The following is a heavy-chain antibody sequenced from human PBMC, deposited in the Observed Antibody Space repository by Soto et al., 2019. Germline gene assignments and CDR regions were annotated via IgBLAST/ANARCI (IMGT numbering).Heavy chain of an antibody. J-gene: IGHJ4*02. CDR1: GYSFTIYW. CDR2: IDPSDSYT. D-gene: IGHD6-19*01. V-gene: IGHV5-10-1*01. CDR3: ARGKAYSSGAPIY. Sequence: GESLKIYCKGSGYSFTIYWISWVRQMPGKGLEWMGRIDPSDSYTNYSPSFQGHVTISADKSISTAYLQWSSLKASDTAMYYCARGKAYSSGAPIYWGQGTLVTVSS.